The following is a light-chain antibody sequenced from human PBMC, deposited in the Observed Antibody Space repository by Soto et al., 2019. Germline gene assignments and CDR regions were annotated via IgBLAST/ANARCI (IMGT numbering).Light chain of an antibody. V-gene: IGKV3-15*01. J-gene: IGKJ5*01. CDR3: QQYNNWPPIT. CDR1: QSVSSSY. Sequence: IVLTPSPGTLSLSPGERATLSCRASQSVSSSYLAWYQQKPGQAPRLLIYGASTRATGSPARCSGSGSGTEFTLTISSLQSEDFAVYYCQQYNNWPPITFGQGTRLEIK. CDR2: GAS.